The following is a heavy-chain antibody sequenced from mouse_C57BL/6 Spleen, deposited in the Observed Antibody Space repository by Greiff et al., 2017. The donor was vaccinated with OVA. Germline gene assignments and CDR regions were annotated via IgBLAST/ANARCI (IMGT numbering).Heavy chain of an antibody. J-gene: IGHJ1*03. Sequence: QVQLQQPGAELVKPGASVKMSCKASGYTFTSYWITWVKQRPGQGLEWIGDIYPGSGSTNYNEKFKSKATLTVDTSSSTAYMQLSSLTSEDSAVYYCAKGADYCGSSRYFDVWGTGTTVTVSS. V-gene: IGHV1-55*01. CDR2: IYPGSGST. D-gene: IGHD1-1*01. CDR1: GYTFTSYW. CDR3: AKGADYCGSSRYFDV.